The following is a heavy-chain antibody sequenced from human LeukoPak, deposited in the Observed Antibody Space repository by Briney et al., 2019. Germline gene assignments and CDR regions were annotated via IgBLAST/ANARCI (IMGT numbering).Heavy chain of an antibody. V-gene: IGHV3-20*04. J-gene: IGHJ4*02. Sequence: GGSLRLSCAASGFTFGNYGMSWVRQAPGKGLEWVSGINWNGGSTVYAVSVEGRFTISRDNAKNSQYLQMNSLRVEDTALYYCARAQTYGDSRLLLDYWDQGTLVTVSS. CDR3: ARAQTYGDSRLLLDY. CDR2: INWNGGST. D-gene: IGHD2-21*02. CDR1: GFTFGNYG.